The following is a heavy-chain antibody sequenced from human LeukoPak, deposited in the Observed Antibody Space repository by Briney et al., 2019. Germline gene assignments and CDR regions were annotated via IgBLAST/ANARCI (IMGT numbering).Heavy chain of an antibody. CDR2: INAGNGNT. CDR1: GYTYTSYA. D-gene: IGHD1-26*01. Sequence: ASVKVSCKASGYTYTSYAMHWVRQAPGQRLEWMGWINAGNGNTKYSQKFQGRVTITRDTSASTAYMELSSLRSEDTAVYYCARLVGGTAFDIWGQGTMVTVSS. CDR3: ARLVGGTAFDI. J-gene: IGHJ3*02. V-gene: IGHV1-3*01.